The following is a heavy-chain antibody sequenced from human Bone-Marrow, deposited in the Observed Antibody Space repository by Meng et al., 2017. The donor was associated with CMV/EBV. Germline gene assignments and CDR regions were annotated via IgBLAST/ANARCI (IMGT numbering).Heavy chain of an antibody. J-gene: IGHJ5*02. CDR2: INHSGST. Sequence: SFSGYYWSGIRQPPGKGLELIGEINHSGSTNYNPSLKSRVTISVDTSKNQFSLKLSSVTAADTAVYYCARVPRITIFGVVKTNWFDPWGQGTLVTVSS. V-gene: IGHV4-34*01. D-gene: IGHD3-3*01. CDR3: ARVPRITIFGVVKTNWFDP. CDR1: SFSGYY.